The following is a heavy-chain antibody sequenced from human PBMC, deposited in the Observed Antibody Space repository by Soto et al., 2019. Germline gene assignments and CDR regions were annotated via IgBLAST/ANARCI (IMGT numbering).Heavy chain of an antibody. CDR3: ARTKAARAHYYYGMDV. CDR1: GGSISSYY. J-gene: IGHJ6*02. V-gene: IGHV4-59*01. CDR2: IYYSGST. D-gene: IGHD6-13*01. Sequence: PSETLSLTSTVSGGSISSYYCSWIRQPPGKGLEWIGYIYYSGSTNYNPSLKSRVTISVDTSKNQFSLKLSSVTAADTAVYYCARTKAARAHYYYGMDVWGQGTTVTVSS.